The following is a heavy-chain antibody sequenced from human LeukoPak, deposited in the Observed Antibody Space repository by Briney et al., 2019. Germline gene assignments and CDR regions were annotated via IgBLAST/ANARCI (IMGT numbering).Heavy chain of an antibody. D-gene: IGHD3-10*01. Sequence: KPSETLSLTCSVAGGSMSIYYWSWIRQPPGKGLEWIGYVSYSGSTTYNPSLKSRVTISVDTSKNQFSLKLSSVTAADTAVYYCARASAVPRYYYYYGMDVWGQGTTVTVSS. V-gene: IGHV4-59*12. CDR3: ARASAVPRYYYYYGMDV. CDR2: VSYSGST. CDR1: GGSMSIYY. J-gene: IGHJ6*02.